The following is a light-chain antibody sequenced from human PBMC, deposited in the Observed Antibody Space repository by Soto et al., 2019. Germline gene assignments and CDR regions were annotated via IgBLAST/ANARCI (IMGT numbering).Light chain of an antibody. CDR2: GAS. V-gene: IGKV3-15*01. CDR3: QQYHYWPIT. CDR1: QSVASS. J-gene: IGKJ5*01. Sequence: ERVMTHSPATLSASPGERVTLSCRASQSVASSVAWYQQKPGQAPRLILYGASTRATGFPARFSGSGSGTEFTLTISSLQSEDFAVYLCQQYHYWPITFGQGTRLEIK.